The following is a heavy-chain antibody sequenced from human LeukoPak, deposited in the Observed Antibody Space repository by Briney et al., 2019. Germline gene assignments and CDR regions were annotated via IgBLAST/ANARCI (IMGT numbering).Heavy chain of an antibody. D-gene: IGHD6-13*01. V-gene: IGHV3-43D*03. J-gene: IGHJ1*01. CDR3: AKGPGAAVGKRYIQH. CDR2: ISWDSGNT. CDR1: GVTFNDYA. Sequence: PGGSLRLSCAASGVTFNDYAMRWVRQPPGKGLEWVSFISWDSGNTYYADSVKGRFTISRDNSKNSLSLQMNSLRAEDTALYYCAKGPGAAVGKRYIQHWGQGTLVTVSS.